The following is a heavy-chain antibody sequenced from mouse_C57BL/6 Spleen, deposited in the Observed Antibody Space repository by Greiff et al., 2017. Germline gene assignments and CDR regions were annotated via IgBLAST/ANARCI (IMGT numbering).Heavy chain of an antibody. CDR2: ISYDGSN. D-gene: IGHD1-1*01. CDR3: AREGDYYGSSGDY. V-gene: IGHV3-6*01. J-gene: IGHJ2*01. CDR1: GYSITSGYY. Sequence: EVHLVESGPGLVKPSQSLSLTCSVTGYSITSGYYWNWIRQFPGNKLEWMGYISYDGSNNYNPSLKNRISITRDTSKNQFFLKLNSVTTEDTATYYCAREGDYYGSSGDYWGQGTTLTVSS.